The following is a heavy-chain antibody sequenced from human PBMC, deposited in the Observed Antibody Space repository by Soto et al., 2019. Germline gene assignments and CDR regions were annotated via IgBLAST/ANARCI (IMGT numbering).Heavy chain of an antibody. Sequence: QVQLVQSVAEVTKPGSSVKVSCKASGYTFTSYAMHWVRQAPGQRLERMGGIKAGNGNTKYSEKFPGRVTIPKDTSASTAYMELSRLRSEVTAVYYCARRAEGCYYYGYWGQGPLVSVS. CDR1: GYTFTSYA. CDR2: IKAGNGNT. J-gene: IGHJ4*02. CDR3: ARRAEGCYYYGY. D-gene: IGHD5-12*01. V-gene: IGHV1-3*01.